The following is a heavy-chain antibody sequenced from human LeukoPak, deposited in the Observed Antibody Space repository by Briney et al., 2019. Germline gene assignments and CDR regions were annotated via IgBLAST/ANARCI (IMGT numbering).Heavy chain of an antibody. CDR1: GFSFSNYA. CDR2: ISSNGGST. Sequence: PGGPLRLSCAASGFSFSNYAMHWVRQARRKGLEYVSAISSNGGSTDYANSVKGRFTISRDNSKNTLYLQMGSLRAEDMAVYYCARGSSGGDYWGQGTLVTVSS. D-gene: IGHD3-10*01. V-gene: IGHV3-64*01. J-gene: IGHJ4*02. CDR3: ARGSSGGDY.